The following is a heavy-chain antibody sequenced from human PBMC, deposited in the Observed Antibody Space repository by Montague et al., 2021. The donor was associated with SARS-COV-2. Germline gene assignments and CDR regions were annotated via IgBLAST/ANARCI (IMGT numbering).Heavy chain of an antibody. CDR3: SSHPVFQQLYS. CDR1: GASVTSIKW. V-gene: IGHV4-4*02. Sequence: SETLSLTCAVSGASVTSIKWWCWVRQPPGRGLEWIAEILHTGITNFSPSLRSRVSISLDTSKNQFSLTLNSVTAADTAIYYCSSHPVFQQLYSWGQGTLVSVSS. D-gene: IGHD6-13*01. J-gene: IGHJ4*02. CDR2: ILHTGIT.